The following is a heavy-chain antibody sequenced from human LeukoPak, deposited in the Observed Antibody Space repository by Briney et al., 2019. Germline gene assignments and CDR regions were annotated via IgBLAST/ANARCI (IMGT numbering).Heavy chain of an antibody. CDR2: ISYDGSNK. CDR3: ARWACSSTSCYNDY. Sequence: GRSLRLSCVASGFTFSSYGMHWVRQAPGKGLGWVAVISYDGSNKYYADSVKGRFTISRDNSKNTLYLQMNSLRAEDTAVYYCARWACSSTSCYNDYWGQGTLVTVSS. CDR1: GFTFSSYG. V-gene: IGHV3-30*03. J-gene: IGHJ4*02. D-gene: IGHD2-2*02.